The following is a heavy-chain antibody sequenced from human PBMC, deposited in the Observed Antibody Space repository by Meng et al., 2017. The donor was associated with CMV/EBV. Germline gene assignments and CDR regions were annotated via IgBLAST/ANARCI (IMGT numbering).Heavy chain of an antibody. D-gene: IGHD2-15*01. CDR2: IYTSGST. CDR3: ARSMVVAGDWFDP. V-gene: IGHV4-4*07. CDR1: GGSISSYY. J-gene: IGHJ5*02. Sequence: VQLQRSTPGLVKPSATLYLTCTVSGGSISSYYWSWIRQPAGKGLEWIGRIYTSGSTNYNPSLKSRVTMSVDTSKNQFSLKLSSVTAADTAVYYCARSMVVAGDWFDPWGQGTLVTVSS.